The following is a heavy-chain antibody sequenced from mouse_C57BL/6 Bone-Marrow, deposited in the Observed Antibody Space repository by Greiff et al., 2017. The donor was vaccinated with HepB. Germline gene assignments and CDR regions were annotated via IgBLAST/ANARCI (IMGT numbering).Heavy chain of an antibody. Sequence: EVMLVESGGGLVQPGGSMKLSCVASGFTFSNYWMNWVRQSPEKGLEWVAQIRLKSDNYATHYAESVKGRFTISRDDSKSSVYLQMNNLRAEDTGIYYCTGRLLWLRRTWFAYWGQGTLVTVSA. CDR2: IRLKSDNYAT. CDR3: TGRLLWLRRTWFAY. D-gene: IGHD2-9*01. CDR1: GFTFSNYW. J-gene: IGHJ3*01. V-gene: IGHV6-3*01.